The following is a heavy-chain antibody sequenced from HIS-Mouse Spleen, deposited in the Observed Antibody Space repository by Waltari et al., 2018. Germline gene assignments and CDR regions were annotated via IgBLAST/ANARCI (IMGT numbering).Heavy chain of an antibody. CDR1: CFTFSRYW. CDR2: IKEDGSEK. V-gene: IGHV3-7*01. D-gene: IGHD2-8*01. J-gene: IGHJ4*02. CDR3: ARASNGARDY. Sequence: EVQPVASGGGLVQRGVPLRLSLEAYCFTFSRYWMSWVRQAPWKGLEWVANIKEDGSEKYYVDSVKGRFTISRDNAKNSLYLQMNSLRAEDTAVYYCARASNGARDYWGQGTLVTVSS.